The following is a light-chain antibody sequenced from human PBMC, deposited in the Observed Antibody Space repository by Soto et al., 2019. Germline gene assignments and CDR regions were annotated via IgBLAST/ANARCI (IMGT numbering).Light chain of an antibody. CDR2: WAS. J-gene: IGKJ4*01. V-gene: IGKV4-1*01. CDR3: QQYYSSPLT. Sequence: DIVMTQSPDSLAVSLGERATINCKSSQSVLYSSNNKNYLAWYQQKPGHPPKVLIYWASTRESGVPDRFSGSESGTDFTLTISSLQAEDGAVYYCQQYYSSPLTFGGGTKVEIK. CDR1: QSVLYSSNNKNY.